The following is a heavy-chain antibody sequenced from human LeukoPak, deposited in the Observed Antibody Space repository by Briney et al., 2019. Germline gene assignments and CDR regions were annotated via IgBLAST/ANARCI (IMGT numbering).Heavy chain of an antibody. Sequence: SVKVSCKASGGTFSSYAISWVRQAPGQGLEWMGGIIPIFGTANYAQKFQGRVTITADESTSTAFMELSSLRSEDTAVYYCARDLPHLRYCSSTSCPSAEYFQHWGQGTLVTVSS. J-gene: IGHJ1*01. CDR3: ARDLPHLRYCSSTSCPSAEYFQH. CDR2: IIPIFGTA. CDR1: GGTFSSYA. V-gene: IGHV1-69*01. D-gene: IGHD2-2*01.